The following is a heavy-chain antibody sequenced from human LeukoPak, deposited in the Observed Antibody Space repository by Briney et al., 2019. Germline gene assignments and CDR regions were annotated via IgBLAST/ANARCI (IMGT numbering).Heavy chain of an antibody. D-gene: IGHD3-22*01. V-gene: IGHV1-69*04. J-gene: IGHJ4*02. CDR2: IIPIFGIA. CDR1: GGTFSSYA. Sequence: ASVNVSCTASGGTFSSYAISWVRQAPGQGLEWMGRIIPIFGIANYAQKFQGRVTITADKSTSTAYMELSSLRSEDTAVYYCARDAGLEYYYDSSGYYRLDYWGQGTLVTVSS. CDR3: ARDAGLEYYYDSSGYYRLDY.